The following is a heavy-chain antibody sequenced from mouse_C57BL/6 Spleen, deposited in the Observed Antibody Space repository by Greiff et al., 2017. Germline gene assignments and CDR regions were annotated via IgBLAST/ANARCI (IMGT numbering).Heavy chain of an antibody. CDR2: ISSGSSTI. Sequence: EVKLMESGGGLVKPGGSLKLSCAASGFTFSDYGMHWVRQAPEKGLEWVAYISSGSSTIYYADTVKGRFTISRDNSKNTLFLHMNSLRSEETAMYYCARPYYGSRKDWFAYWGQGTLVTVSA. D-gene: IGHD1-1*01. J-gene: IGHJ3*01. CDR3: ARPYYGSRKDWFAY. V-gene: IGHV5-17*01. CDR1: GFTFSDYG.